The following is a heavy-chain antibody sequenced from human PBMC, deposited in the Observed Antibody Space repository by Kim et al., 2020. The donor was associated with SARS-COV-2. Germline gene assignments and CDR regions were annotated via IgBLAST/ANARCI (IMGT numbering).Heavy chain of an antibody. J-gene: IGHJ4*02. Sequence: SETLSLTCSVSGDSISSSTFYWGWIRQPPGKGLEWIGAIHYSGSTYSNPSLKSRVTIAVATSKNQFSLNLNSVTAADTAVYYWARHADYWGQGTLVTVSS. V-gene: IGHV4-39*01. CDR3: ARHADY. CDR1: GDSISSSTFY. CDR2: IHYSGST.